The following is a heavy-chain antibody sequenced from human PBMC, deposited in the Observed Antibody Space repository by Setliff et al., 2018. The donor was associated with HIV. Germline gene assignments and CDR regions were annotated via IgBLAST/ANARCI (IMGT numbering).Heavy chain of an antibody. V-gene: IGHV3-23*01. CDR3: ARVGLWSHYSPDY. CDR2: ISESGTAT. CDR1: GFPFSTYT. D-gene: IGHD3-3*01. J-gene: IGHJ4*02. Sequence: GGSLRLSCAPSGFPFSTYTMNWVRQAPGRGPEWVSSISESGTATYYTDSVKGRFTISKDNSKSTLYLQMNNLRVEDTAVYYCARVGLWSHYSPDYWGQGTLVTVSS.